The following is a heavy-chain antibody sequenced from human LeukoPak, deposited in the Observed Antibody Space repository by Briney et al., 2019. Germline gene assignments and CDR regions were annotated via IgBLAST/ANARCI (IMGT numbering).Heavy chain of an antibody. J-gene: IGHJ4*01. V-gene: IGHV1-2*02. CDR1: GYTFTGYY. CDR3: ARAHDSSGFQAY. CDR2: INPNSGGT. Sequence: ASVKVSCKASGYTFTGYYIHWVRQAPGQGLEWMGWINPNSGGTNYAQKFQGRVTMTGDTSISTTYMELNRLTSDDTAVYYCARAHDSSGFQAYWGHGTLVTVSS. D-gene: IGHD3-22*01.